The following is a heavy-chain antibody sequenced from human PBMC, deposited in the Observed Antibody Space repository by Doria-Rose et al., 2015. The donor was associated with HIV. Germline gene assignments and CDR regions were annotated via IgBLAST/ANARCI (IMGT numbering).Heavy chain of an antibody. CDR3: ARIKSSRWYHKYYFDF. CDR1: GVSLSSPGMG. J-gene: IGHJ4*02. Sequence: QVQLVQSGPVLVKPTETLTLTCTVSGVSLSSPGMGVSWIRQPPAKALEWLSNMFSDDERSYKTSLKSRLTISRGTSKSQVVLTMTDMDPVDTATYHCARIKSSRWYHKYYFDFWGQGTLVIVSA. D-gene: IGHD6-13*01. CDR2: MFSDDER. V-gene: IGHV2-26*01.